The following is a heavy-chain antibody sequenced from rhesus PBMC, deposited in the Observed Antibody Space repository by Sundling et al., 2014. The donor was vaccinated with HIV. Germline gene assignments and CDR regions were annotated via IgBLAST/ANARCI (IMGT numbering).Heavy chain of an antibody. J-gene: IGHJ3*01. CDR1: GGSISGGYY. CDR3: ASEVTANEALDF. CDR2: IYSKTENT. D-gene: IGHD4-17*01. V-gene: IGHV4S13*01. Sequence: QVQLQESGPGLVKPSETLSLTCAVSGGSISGGYYWTWIRQPPGKGLEWIGNIYSKTENTNYNPSLKSRVTISKDTSKNHFSLKLSSVTAADTAMYYCASEVTANEALDFWGQGLRVTVSS.